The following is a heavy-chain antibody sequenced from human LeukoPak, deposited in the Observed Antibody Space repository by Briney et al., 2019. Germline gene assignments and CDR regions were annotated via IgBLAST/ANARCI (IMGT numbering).Heavy chain of an antibody. CDR3: AKGSDIVVVPAAAWDY. CDR1: GFTFSSYA. J-gene: IGHJ4*02. Sequence: GGSLRLSCAASGFTFSSYAMSWVRQAPGKGLEWVSAISGSGGSTYYADSVKGRFTISRDNSKNTLYLQMNSLRAEGTAVYYCAKGSDIVVVPAAAWDYWGQGTLVTVSS. V-gene: IGHV3-23*01. D-gene: IGHD2-2*01. CDR2: ISGSGGST.